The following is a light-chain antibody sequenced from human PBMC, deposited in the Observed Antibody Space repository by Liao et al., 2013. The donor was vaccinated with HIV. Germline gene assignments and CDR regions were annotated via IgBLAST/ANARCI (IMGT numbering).Light chain of an antibody. CDR2: YDS. CDR3: QVWDSSTVV. CDR1: NIGSKS. V-gene: IGLV3-21*01. Sequence: SYVLTQPPSVSVAPGKTARITCGGNNIGSKSVHWYQQKPGQAPVLVIYYDSDRPSGIPERFSGSSSGNTATLTISGTQAMDEADYYCQVWDSSTVVFGGGTKLTVL. J-gene: IGLJ3*02.